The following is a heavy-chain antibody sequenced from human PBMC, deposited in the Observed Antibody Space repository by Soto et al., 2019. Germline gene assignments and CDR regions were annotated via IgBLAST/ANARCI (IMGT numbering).Heavy chain of an antibody. V-gene: IGHV2-5*02. J-gene: IGHJ4*02. CDR3: AHRRPMAYVDY. Sequence: QITLKESGPPLVKPTQTLTLTCTFSGFSLSTSGVGVGWIRQPPGKALEWLALIYWDDDKRYSPSLKSRLTITKDPSKNPVVPTMTTMDPVDTATYYCAHRRPMAYVDYWGQGTLVTVSS. CDR2: IYWDDDK. CDR1: GFSLSTSGVG.